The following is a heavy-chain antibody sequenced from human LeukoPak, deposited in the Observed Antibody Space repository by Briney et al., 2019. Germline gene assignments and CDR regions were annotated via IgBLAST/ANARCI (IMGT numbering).Heavy chain of an antibody. CDR1: GFTFSSYW. CDR2: IKQDGSEK. V-gene: IGHV3-7*01. J-gene: IGHJ6*02. CDR3: AGGDIVVVPAVIPYYYYGMDV. D-gene: IGHD2-2*01. Sequence: GGSLRLSCAASGFTFSSYWMSWVRQAPGKGLEWVANIKQDGSEKYYVDSVKGRFTISRDNVKNSLYLQMNSLRAEDTAVYYCAGGDIVVVPAVIPYYYYGMDVWGQGTTVTVSS.